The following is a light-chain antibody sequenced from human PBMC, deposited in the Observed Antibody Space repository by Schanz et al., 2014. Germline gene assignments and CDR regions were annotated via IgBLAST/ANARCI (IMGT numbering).Light chain of an antibody. V-gene: IGKV3-15*01. CDR3: QKYNGAPLIT. J-gene: IGKJ5*01. CDR1: QSVSSY. CDR2: GAS. Sequence: EIVLTQSPATLSLSPGERATLSCRASQSVSSYLAWYQQKPGQAPRLLIYGASTRATGIPARFSGSGSGTEFTLTISSLQSEDVATYYCQKYNGAPLITFGQGTRLEIK.